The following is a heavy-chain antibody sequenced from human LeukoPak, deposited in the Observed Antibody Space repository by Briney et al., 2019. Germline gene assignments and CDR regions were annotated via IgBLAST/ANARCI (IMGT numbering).Heavy chain of an antibody. V-gene: IGHV4-61*02. Sequence: SSETLSLTCTVSGGSVSSSSYYWGWIRQPAGKGLEWIGRIYTSGSTNYNPSLKSRVTMSVDTSKNQFSLKLSSVTAADTAVYYCARDHPVRLGYYYYYMDVWGKGTTVTISS. J-gene: IGHJ6*03. CDR1: GGSVSSSSYY. D-gene: IGHD3-16*01. CDR2: IYTSGST. CDR3: ARDHPVRLGYYYYYMDV.